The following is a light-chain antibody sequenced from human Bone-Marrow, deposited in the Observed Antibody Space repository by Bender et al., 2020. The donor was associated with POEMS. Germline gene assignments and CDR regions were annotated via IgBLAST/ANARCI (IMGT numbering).Light chain of an antibody. CDR3: QSADISTTYVI. V-gene: IGLV3-25*03. CDR2: RDS. CDR1: ALTNHY. Sequence: SFELTQPPSVSVSPGQTARITCSGDALTNHYVHWYQQRPGQAPVLVMYRDSQRPSGIPERFSGTSSGTKVTLTISGVQAEDEADYYCQSADISTTYVIFGGGTRLTVL. J-gene: IGLJ2*01.